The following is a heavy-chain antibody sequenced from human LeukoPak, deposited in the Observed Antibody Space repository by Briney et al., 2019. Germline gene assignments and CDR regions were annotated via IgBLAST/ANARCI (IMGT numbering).Heavy chain of an antibody. CDR2: TSGNGRAT. Sequence: GGSLRLSCAGSGFAFDEYGIHWVRQAPGKGLEWLSVTSGNGRATDYADSVKGRFTTSRDNSKSSLYLHINNLRTEDTALYYCAKATWSNSFSEFDHWGQGTLVTVSP. D-gene: IGHD3-3*01. J-gene: IGHJ4*02. V-gene: IGHV3-43*02. CDR3: AKATWSNSFSEFDH. CDR1: GFAFDEYG.